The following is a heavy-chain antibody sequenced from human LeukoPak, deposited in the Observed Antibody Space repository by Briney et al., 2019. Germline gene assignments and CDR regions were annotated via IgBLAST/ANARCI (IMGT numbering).Heavy chain of an antibody. D-gene: IGHD1-26*01. CDR3: ARDQIYSGTGYYFDY. J-gene: IGHJ4*02. V-gene: IGHV4-34*01. CDR1: GGSFSGYY. Sequence: SETLSLTCAVYGGSFSGYYWSWIRQPPGKGLEWIGEINHSGSTNYNPSLKSRVTISVDTSKNQFSLKLSSVTAADTAVYYCARDQIYSGTGYYFDYWGQGALVTVSS. CDR2: INHSGST.